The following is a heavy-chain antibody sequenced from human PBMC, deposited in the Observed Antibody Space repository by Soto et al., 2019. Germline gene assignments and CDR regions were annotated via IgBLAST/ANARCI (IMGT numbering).Heavy chain of an antibody. CDR3: ARLVITGTARGYSHH. D-gene: IGHD3-16*01. V-gene: IGHV4-39*01. Sequence: SETLSLTCTVSGGSIRSDIYSWGWIRQPPGKGLEWIGTIYYSGTTYYNPSLESRLTMSADTSKNQFSLRLSSVTAADAAVYYCARLVITGTARGYSHHWGQGTLVTVSS. CDR1: GGSIRSDIYS. CDR2: IYYSGTT. J-gene: IGHJ1*01.